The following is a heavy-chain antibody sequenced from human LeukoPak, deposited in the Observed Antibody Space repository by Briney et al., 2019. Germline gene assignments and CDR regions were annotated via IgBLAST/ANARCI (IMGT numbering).Heavy chain of an antibody. CDR3: ARWFSTGRGFFDY. V-gene: IGHV3-48*02. D-gene: IGHD6-19*01. Sequence: GGSLRLSCAASGFTFSSYAMNWVRQAPGKGLEWVSYISSSSSIIYYADSVKGRFTISRDNAKNSLYLQMNSLRDEDTAVYYCARWFSTGRGFFDYWGQGILVTVSS. J-gene: IGHJ4*02. CDR1: GFTFSSYA. CDR2: ISSSSSII.